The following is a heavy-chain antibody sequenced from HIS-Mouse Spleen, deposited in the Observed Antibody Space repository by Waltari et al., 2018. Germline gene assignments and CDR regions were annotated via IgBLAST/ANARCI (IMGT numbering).Heavy chain of an antibody. CDR2: IYSGGST. CDR3: ARGGLAAAGWYFDL. J-gene: IGHJ2*01. D-gene: IGHD6-13*01. V-gene: IGHV3-53*01. CDR1: GFTVSSNY. Sequence: EVQLVESGGDLIQPGGSLRLSCAASGFTVSSNYMSWVRQAPGKGLEWVSVIYSGGSTYYADSVKGRFTISRDNSKNTLYLQMNSLRAEDTAVYYCARGGLAAAGWYFDLWGRGTLVTVSS.